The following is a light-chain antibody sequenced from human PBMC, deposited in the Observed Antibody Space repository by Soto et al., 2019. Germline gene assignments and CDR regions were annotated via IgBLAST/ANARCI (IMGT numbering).Light chain of an antibody. V-gene: IGKV1-13*02. CDR2: LAS. CDR3: QHVDSYPIT. J-gene: IGKJ5*01. Sequence: AIQLTPSPSSLSASVGAIVTITCRASQGIRNPLAWYQQKPGKGPKLLIYLASTLQGGVPSRFSGSGSGTDFTLAISSLQPEGFATYYCQHVDSYPITFGQGTRLDIK. CDR1: QGIRNP.